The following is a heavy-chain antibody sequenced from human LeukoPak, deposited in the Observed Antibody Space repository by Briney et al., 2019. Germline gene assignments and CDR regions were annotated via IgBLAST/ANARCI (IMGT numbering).Heavy chain of an antibody. Sequence: ASVKVSCKASGDTFTGYYIHWVRQAPGQGLEWMGWINPNSGGTNYAQKFQGRVTMTRDTSIRTAYMELSRLRSDDTAVYYCARVRVYMSSQGALDIWGQGTMVTVSS. CDR3: ARVRVYMSSQGALDI. CDR1: GDTFTGYY. CDR2: INPNSGGT. V-gene: IGHV1-2*02. D-gene: IGHD2-8*01. J-gene: IGHJ3*02.